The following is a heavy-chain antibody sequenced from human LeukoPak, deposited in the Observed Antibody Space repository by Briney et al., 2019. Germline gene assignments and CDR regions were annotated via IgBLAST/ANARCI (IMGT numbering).Heavy chain of an antibody. Sequence: GESLKISCKGSGYSFTSYWIGWVRQMPGKGLEWMGIIYPGDSDTRYGPSFQGQVTISADKSISTAYLQWSSLKASDTAMYYCASPPEPYYYDSSGYYYRGQGTLVTVSS. CDR2: IYPGDSDT. CDR1: GYSFTSYW. D-gene: IGHD3-22*01. V-gene: IGHV5-51*01. J-gene: IGHJ4*02. CDR3: ASPPEPYYYDSSGYYY.